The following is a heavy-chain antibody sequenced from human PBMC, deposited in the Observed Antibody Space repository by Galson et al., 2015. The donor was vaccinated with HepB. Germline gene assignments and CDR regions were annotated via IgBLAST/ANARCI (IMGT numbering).Heavy chain of an antibody. CDR1: GYSFRNYW. CDR3: ARQGLELFDY. V-gene: IGHV5-51*01. CDR2: MYPGDSDT. D-gene: IGHD1-26*01. J-gene: IGHJ4*02. Sequence: QSGAEVTKPGESLKISCTGSGYSFRNYWFGWVRQMPGKGLEWMGIMYPGDSDTRYSPSFQGQVTISADKSISTAYLQWSSLRASDTAMYYCARQGLELFDYWGQGTLVTVSS.